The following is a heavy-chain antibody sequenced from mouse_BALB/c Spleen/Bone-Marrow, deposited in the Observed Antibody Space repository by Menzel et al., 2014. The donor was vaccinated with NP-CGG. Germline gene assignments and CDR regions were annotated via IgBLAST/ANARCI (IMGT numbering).Heavy chain of an antibody. Sequence: DVKLVESGGGLVKPGGSLKLSCAASGFTFSNFAMSGVRQTPDKRLEWVASISSGGSAYYPDSVKGRLSISRDNARDILFLQMSSLRSEDTAMYYCARGYDYDFDYWGQGTTLTVSS. CDR3: ARGYDYDFDY. CDR1: GFTFSNFA. D-gene: IGHD2-4*01. J-gene: IGHJ2*01. CDR2: ISSGGSA. V-gene: IGHV5-6-5*01.